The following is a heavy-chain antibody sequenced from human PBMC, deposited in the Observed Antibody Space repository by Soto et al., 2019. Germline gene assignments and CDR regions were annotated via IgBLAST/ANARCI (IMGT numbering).Heavy chain of an antibody. V-gene: IGHV3-23*01. Sequence: GGSLRLSCAASGFTFSNYAMSWVRQAPGKGLEWVSGLNGSGGSTYYADSVKGRFTISRDNSKNTLYLQMNSLRAEDTAVYYCAKDLGYSNSYFDYWGQGILVTVSS. J-gene: IGHJ4*02. CDR3: AKDLGYSNSYFDY. CDR2: LNGSGGST. CDR1: GFTFSNYA. D-gene: IGHD6-6*01.